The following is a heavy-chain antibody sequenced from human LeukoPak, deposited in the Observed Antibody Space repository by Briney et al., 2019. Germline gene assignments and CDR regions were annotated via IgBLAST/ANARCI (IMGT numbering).Heavy chain of an antibody. V-gene: IGHV4-39*01. CDR1: GGSISSSSCY. J-gene: IGHJ4*02. CDR2: IYYSGST. D-gene: IGHD3-10*01. Sequence: ASETLSLTCTVSGGSISSSSCYWGWIRQPPGKGLEWIGSIYYSGSTYYNPSLKSRVTISVGTSKNQFSLKLSSVTAADTAVYYCARLPAGSGSLSYFDYWGQGTLATVSS. CDR3: ARLPAGSGSLSYFDY.